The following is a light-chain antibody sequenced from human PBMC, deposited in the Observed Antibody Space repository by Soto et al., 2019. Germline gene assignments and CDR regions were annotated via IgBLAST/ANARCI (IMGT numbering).Light chain of an antibody. CDR1: QSVSSN. V-gene: IGKV3-15*01. Sequence: EIVMTQSPATLSVSPGERATLSCRASQSVSSNLAWHQQKPGQAPRLLMYGASTRATGIPARFSGSGSGTEFTLTISSLQSEDFAVYYCQQYNNWPHTCGQGTKLEIK. CDR2: GAS. J-gene: IGKJ2*01. CDR3: QQYNNWPHT.